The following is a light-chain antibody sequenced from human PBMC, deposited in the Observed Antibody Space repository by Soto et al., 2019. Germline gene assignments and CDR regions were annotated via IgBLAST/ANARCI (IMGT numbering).Light chain of an antibody. V-gene: IGLV2-14*01. CDR2: EVT. CDR1: SSDVGAYNY. Sequence: QSVLTQPASVSGSLGQSITISCTGTSSDVGAYNYVSWYQQHPDKAPKLLIFEVTNRPSGVSGRFSGSKSGITASLSISGLQPEDEADYYCSSYTSSSTLVFGGGTKLTVL. CDR3: SSYTSSSTLV. J-gene: IGLJ3*02.